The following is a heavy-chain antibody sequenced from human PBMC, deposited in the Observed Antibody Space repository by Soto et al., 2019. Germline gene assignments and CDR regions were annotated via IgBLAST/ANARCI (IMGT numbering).Heavy chain of an antibody. J-gene: IGHJ5*02. CDR1: GGSISYNSYY. CDR3: ARLVLVVPVANA. CDR2: IFYTGTT. D-gene: IGHD2-2*01. V-gene: IGHV4-39*02. Sequence: QLQLQESGPGLVKPSETLSLTCSVSGGSISYNSYYWGWIRQPPGKGLEWVGGIFYTGTTYYSPSLKDRVTISVDTSKNSFSLNLTSVTAADTGVYFCARLVLVVPVANAWGQGTLVTVSS.